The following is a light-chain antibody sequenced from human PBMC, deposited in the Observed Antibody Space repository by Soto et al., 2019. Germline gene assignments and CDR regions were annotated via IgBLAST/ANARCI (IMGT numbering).Light chain of an antibody. Sequence: DIQMTQSPSTLSASVVDRVTITCRASQSISSWLAWYQQKPGKAPNLLIYKASSLESGVPSRFSGSGSGTESTLTISSLQPDDFATYYCQQYNSYPLTFGGGTKVEIK. V-gene: IGKV1-5*03. J-gene: IGKJ4*01. CDR2: KAS. CDR3: QQYNSYPLT. CDR1: QSISSW.